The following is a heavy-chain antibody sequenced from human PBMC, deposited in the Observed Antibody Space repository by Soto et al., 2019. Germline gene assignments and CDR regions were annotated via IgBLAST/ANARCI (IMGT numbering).Heavy chain of an antibody. J-gene: IGHJ6*03. CDR1: GGSISSYY. CDR3: AGSNCSSTSCYKVYYYYYMDV. CDR2: IYYSGST. V-gene: IGHV4-59*01. D-gene: IGHD2-2*01. Sequence: SETLSLTCTVSGGSISSYYWSWIRQPPGKGLEWIGYIYYSGSTNYNPSLKSRVTISVDTSKNQFSLKLSSVTAADTAVYYCAGSNCSSTSCYKVYYYYYMDVWGKGTTVTVSS.